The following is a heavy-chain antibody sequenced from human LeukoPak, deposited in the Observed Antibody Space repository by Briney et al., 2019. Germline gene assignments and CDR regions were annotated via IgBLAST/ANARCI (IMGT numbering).Heavy chain of an antibody. D-gene: IGHD6-19*01. V-gene: IGHV4-34*01. J-gene: IGHJ4*02. Sequence: PSETLSLTCAVYGGSFSGYYWSWIRQPPGKGLEWIGEINHSGSTNYNPSLKSRVTISVDTSKNQFSLKLSSVTAADTAVYYCARMEAVAGTASLIDYWGQGTLVTVSS. CDR1: GGSFSGYY. CDR2: INHSGST. CDR3: ARMEAVAGTASLIDY.